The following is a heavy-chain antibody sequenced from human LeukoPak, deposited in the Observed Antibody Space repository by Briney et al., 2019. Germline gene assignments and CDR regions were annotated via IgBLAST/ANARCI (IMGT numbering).Heavy chain of an antibody. V-gene: IGHV3-11*06. D-gene: IGHD2-21*02. CDR3: ARVPSSISSTAIIFYYFDY. J-gene: IGHJ4*02. CDR2: ISSSSSYT. CDR1: GFTFSDYY. Sequence: GRSLRLSCAASGFTFSDYYMSWIRQAPGKGLEWVSYISSSSSYTDYADSVKGRFTISRDNAKNSLYLQMNSLRAEDTAVYYCARVPSSISSTAIIFYYFDYWGQGTLVTVSS.